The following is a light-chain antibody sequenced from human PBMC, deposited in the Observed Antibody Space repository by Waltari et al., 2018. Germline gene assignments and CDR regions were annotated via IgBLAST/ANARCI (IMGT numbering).Light chain of an antibody. CDR3: QQYYNTRSIT. CDR2: WAS. V-gene: IGKV4-1*01. CDR1: QSVLYSSNNKNY. Sequence: DIVMTQSPDSLAVSLAERATINCTSCQSVLYSSNNKNYLAWYQQKPGQSPKLLIYWASTRESGVPDRFSGSGSGTDFTLTISTLQAEDVAVYYCQQYYNTRSITFGQGTRLEIK. J-gene: IGKJ5*01.